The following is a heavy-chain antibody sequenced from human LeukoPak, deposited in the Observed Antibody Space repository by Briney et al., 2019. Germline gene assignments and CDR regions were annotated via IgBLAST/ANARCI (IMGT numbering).Heavy chain of an antibody. Sequence: PSETLSVTCTVSGGSISSSGFYWGWIRQPPGMGLEWIGSIYYSGTTYYNPSLKSRVTISVDTSKNQFSLKLSSVTAADAAVYYCARQWDSSGYHEYFQHWGQGTLVTVSS. CDR3: ARQWDSSGYHEYFQH. J-gene: IGHJ1*01. CDR1: GGSISSSGFY. V-gene: IGHV4-39*01. CDR2: IYYSGTT. D-gene: IGHD3-22*01.